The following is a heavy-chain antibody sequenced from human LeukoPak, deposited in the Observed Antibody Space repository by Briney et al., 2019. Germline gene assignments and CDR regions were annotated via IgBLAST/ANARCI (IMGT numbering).Heavy chain of an antibody. Sequence: GASVKVSCKASGYTFTNFGISWVRQAPGQGLEWMGWISVYNGNTNFAQKLQGRVAMTTDTSTTTVYMELRNLRSDDTAVYYCARDGETYCSETNCYSWFDPWGQGTLVTVSS. CDR3: ARDGETYCSETNCYSWFDP. V-gene: IGHV1-18*01. J-gene: IGHJ5*02. CDR2: ISVYNGNT. CDR1: GYTFTNFG. D-gene: IGHD2-2*01.